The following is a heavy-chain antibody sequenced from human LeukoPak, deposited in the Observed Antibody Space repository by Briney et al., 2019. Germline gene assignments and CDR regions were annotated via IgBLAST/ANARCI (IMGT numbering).Heavy chain of an antibody. CDR2: ILTSGTT. CDR1: NGSISNYH. V-gene: IGHV4-4*09. D-gene: IGHD1-26*01. J-gene: IGHJ4*02. CDR3: ARLRVSGSYLYYFDY. Sequence: SETLSLTCTVSNGSISNYHWSWARQPPGKGLEWIGYILTSGTTNYNPSLKSRLTILVDTSKNQFTLKLSSVTAADTAVYCCARLRVSGSYLYYFDYWGQGTLVTVSS.